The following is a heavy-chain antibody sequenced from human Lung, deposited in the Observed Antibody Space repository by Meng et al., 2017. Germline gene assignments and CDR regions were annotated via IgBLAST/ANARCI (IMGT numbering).Heavy chain of an antibody. V-gene: IGHV4-34*01. CDR1: GGSFSDYY. CDR2: INHSGST. CDR3: ARGPTTMAHDFDY. J-gene: IGHJ4*02. D-gene: IGHD4-11*01. Sequence: QGPLQQWWAGLFQPLETLSLNCVVSGGSFSDYYWSWIRQPPGKGLEWIGEINHSGSTNYNPSLESRATISVDTSQNNLSLKLSSVTAADSAVYYCARGPTTMAHDFDYWGQGTLVTVSS.